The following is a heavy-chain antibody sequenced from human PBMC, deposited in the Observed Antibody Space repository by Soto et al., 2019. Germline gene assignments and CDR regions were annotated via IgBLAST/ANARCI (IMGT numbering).Heavy chain of an antibody. V-gene: IGHV3-7*01. J-gene: IGHJ4*02. CDR3: ARDSRRVGATSDLDY. CDR2: IKGDGSEK. CDR1: GFTFSNYW. Sequence: EVQLVESGGGLVQPGGSLRLSCAASGFTFSNYWMSWVRQAPGKGLEWVANIKGDGSEKYYVDSMKGRFTISSDNAENSLYLQLNSLRVEDTALYYCARDSRRVGATSDLDYWGQGTLVTVSS. D-gene: IGHD1-26*01.